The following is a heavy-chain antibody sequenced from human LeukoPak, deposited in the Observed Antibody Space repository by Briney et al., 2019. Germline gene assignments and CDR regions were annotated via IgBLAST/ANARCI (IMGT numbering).Heavy chain of an antibody. CDR3: ARERYFDWSRDYYGMDV. CDR1: GFTFSDYY. J-gene: IGHJ6*04. D-gene: IGHD3-9*01. V-gene: IGHV3-11*06. CDR2: NNSSSSYT. Sequence: GGPLRLSCAASGFTFSDYYMSWMRQAPGKGLEGVSYNNSSSSYTNYADSVKGRFTISRDNAKNSLYLQMNSLRAEDTAVYYCARERYFDWSRDYYGMDVWGKGTTVTVSS.